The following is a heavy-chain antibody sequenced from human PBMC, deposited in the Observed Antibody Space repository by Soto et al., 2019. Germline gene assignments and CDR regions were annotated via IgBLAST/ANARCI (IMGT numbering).Heavy chain of an antibody. CDR3: AKDSWGCSSTSCYHNWFDP. D-gene: IGHD2-2*01. CDR1: GFTFSSYA. V-gene: IGHV3-23*01. Sequence: GSLRLSCAASGFTFSSYAMSWVRQAPGKGLEWVSAISGSGGSTYYADSVKGRFTISRDNSKNTLYLQMNSLRAEDTAVYYCAKDSWGCSSTSCYHNWFDPWGQGTLVTVSS. J-gene: IGHJ5*02. CDR2: ISGSGGST.